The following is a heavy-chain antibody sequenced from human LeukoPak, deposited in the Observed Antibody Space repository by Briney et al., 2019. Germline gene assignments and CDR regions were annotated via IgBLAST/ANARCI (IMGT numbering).Heavy chain of an antibody. CDR1: GGSLSGYH. D-gene: IGHD7-27*01. CDR2: IFYRGAT. CDR3: ARHKQPGDN. Sequence: SETLSLTCTVSGGSLSGYHWGWIRPPPGKGLEWIGYIFYRGATTYNPSLKSRVTISIDTRKSQFSLKMTSATAADTAVYFCARHKQPGDNWGPGTLVTVS. V-gene: IGHV4-59*01. J-gene: IGHJ4*02.